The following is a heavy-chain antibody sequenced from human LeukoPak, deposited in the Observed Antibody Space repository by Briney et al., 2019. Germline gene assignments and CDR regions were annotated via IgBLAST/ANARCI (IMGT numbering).Heavy chain of an antibody. CDR2: ISAYNGNT. D-gene: IGHD3-3*01. Sequence: ASVKVSCKASGYTFTSYGISWVRQAPGQGLEWMGWISAYNGNTNYAQKLQGRVTMTTDTSTSTAYMELRSLRFDDTAVYYCARAGLAYDFWSGYFGPPDFDYWGQGTLVTVSS. CDR3: ARAGLAYDFWSGYFGPPDFDY. J-gene: IGHJ4*02. V-gene: IGHV1-18*01. CDR1: GYTFTSYG.